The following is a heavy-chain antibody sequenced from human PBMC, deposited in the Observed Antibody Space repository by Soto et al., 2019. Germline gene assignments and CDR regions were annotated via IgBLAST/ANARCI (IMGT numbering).Heavy chain of an antibody. D-gene: IGHD2-8*01. J-gene: IGHJ5*02. CDR1: GYTFTSYA. Sequence: QVQLVQSGAEVKKPGASVKVSCKASGYTFTSYAMHWVRQAPGQRLEWMGWINAGNGNTKYSQKYQGRVTIPRDTTASAGNRELSSPRSEDTAVYYCARVAYCTSGVCQRGGENWFDPWGHGTLVTVSS. V-gene: IGHV1-3*01. CDR3: ARVAYCTSGVCQRGGENWFDP. CDR2: INAGNGNT.